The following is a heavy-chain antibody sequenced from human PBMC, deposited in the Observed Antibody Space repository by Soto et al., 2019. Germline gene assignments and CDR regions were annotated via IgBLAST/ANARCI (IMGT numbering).Heavy chain of an antibody. J-gene: IGHJ6*02. CDR2: INPSGGST. CDR1: GYTFTSYY. Sequence: GASVKVSCKASGYTFTSYYMHWVRQAPGQGLEWMGIINPSGGSTSYAQKFQGRVTMTRDTSTSTVYMELSSLRSEDTAVYYCARDGAMVNYYYYGMDVWGQGTTVTVSS. V-gene: IGHV1-46*01. D-gene: IGHD5-18*01. CDR3: ARDGAMVNYYYYGMDV.